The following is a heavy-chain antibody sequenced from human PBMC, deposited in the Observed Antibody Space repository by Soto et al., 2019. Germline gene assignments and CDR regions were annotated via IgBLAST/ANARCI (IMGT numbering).Heavy chain of an antibody. CDR2: IWYDGSNK. CDR1: GFTFSTYG. V-gene: IGHV3-33*01. CDR3: AREFISGWYRYGMDV. J-gene: IGHJ6*02. Sequence: QVQLVESGGGVVQPGRSLRLSCAASGFTFSTYGMHWVRQAPGKGLEWVAVIWYDGSNKYYADSVKGRFTISRDNSKNTLYLQMNSLRAEDTAVYYCAREFISGWYRYGMDVWGQGTTVTVSS. D-gene: IGHD6-19*01.